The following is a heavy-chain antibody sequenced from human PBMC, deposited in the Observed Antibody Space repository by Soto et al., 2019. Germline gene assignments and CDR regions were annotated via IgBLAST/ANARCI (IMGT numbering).Heavy chain of an antibody. D-gene: IGHD3-22*01. CDR1: VYTFTSYG. Sequence: ASVKVSCKSSVYTFTSYGISWVRQAPGQGLEWMGWISAYNGNTNYAQKLQGRVTMTTDTSTSTAYMELRSLRSDDTAVYYCARGYYDSSGYYSRAEYFQHWGQGTLVTVSS. CDR2: ISAYNGNT. J-gene: IGHJ1*01. V-gene: IGHV1-18*01. CDR3: ARGYYDSSGYYSRAEYFQH.